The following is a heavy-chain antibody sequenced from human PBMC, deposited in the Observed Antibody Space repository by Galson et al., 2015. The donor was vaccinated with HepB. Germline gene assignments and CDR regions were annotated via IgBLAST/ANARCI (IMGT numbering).Heavy chain of an antibody. CDR3: VHSGCSGTSCYDGMDWFDP. Sequence: PALVKPTQSLTLTCTFSGFSLGTTGVGVGWIRQPPGKALEWLALIYWDDDKHYSPSLKSRLTITKDTSKKQVVLTMTNMDPVDTATYYCVHSGCSGTSCYDGMDWFDPWGQGILVTVSS. D-gene: IGHD2-2*01. CDR2: IYWDDDK. J-gene: IGHJ5*02. CDR1: GFSLGTTGVG. V-gene: IGHV2-5*02.